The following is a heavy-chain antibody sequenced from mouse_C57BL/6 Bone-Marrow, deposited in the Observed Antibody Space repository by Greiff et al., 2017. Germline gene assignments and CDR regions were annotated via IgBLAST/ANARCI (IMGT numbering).Heavy chain of an antibody. J-gene: IGHJ4*01. Sequence: QVQLQQPGAELVKPGASVKLSCKASGYTFTSYWIHWVKQRPGQGLEWIGIIYPGSGSTNYNEKFKSKATLTVDTSSSTAYMQLSSLTSEDSAVYYCAREGDYYSDYYAMDYWGQGTPVTVSS. CDR2: IYPGSGST. D-gene: IGHD1-1*01. CDR1: GYTFTSYW. CDR3: AREGDYYSDYYAMDY. V-gene: IGHV1-55*01.